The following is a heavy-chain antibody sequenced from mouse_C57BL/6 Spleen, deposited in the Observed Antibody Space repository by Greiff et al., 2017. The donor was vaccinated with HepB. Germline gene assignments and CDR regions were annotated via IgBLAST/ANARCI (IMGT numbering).Heavy chain of an antibody. CDR1: GYTFTSYT. CDR3: ARYWDEGYFDV. CDR2: INPSSGYT. D-gene: IGHD4-1*01. V-gene: IGHV1-4*01. Sequence: VKLVESGAELARPGASVKMSCKASGYTFTSYTMHWVKQRPGQGLEWIGYINPSSGYTKYNQKFKDKATLTADKSSSTAYMQLSSLTSEDSAVYYCARYWDEGYFDVWGTGTTVTVSS. J-gene: IGHJ1*03.